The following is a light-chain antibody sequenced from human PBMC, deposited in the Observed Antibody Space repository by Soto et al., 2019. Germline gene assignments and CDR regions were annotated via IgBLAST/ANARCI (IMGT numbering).Light chain of an antibody. CDR2: DAS. CDR3: QQRSNWPFT. V-gene: IGKV3-11*01. J-gene: IGKJ4*01. CDR1: QSVSSN. Sequence: EIVLTQSPATLSLSPGERATLSCRASQSVSSNLAWYQQKPGQAPRLLIYDASNRATGIPARFSGSGSGTEFTLTISSLEPEDFAVYYCQQRSNWPFTFGGGTNVEIK.